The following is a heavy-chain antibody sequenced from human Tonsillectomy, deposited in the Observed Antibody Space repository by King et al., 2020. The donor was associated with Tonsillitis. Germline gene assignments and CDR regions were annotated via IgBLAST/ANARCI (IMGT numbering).Heavy chain of an antibody. J-gene: IGHJ3*01. D-gene: IGHD3-22*01. CDR1: GFTVSSNY. CDR2: IYIGGST. CDR3: ARDFRQYYYDSSAAFDF. V-gene: IGHV3-53*01. Sequence: VQLVESGGGLIQPGGSLRLSCAAYGFTVSSNYMNWVRQAPGKGLEWVSVIYIGGSTYHADSVKGRFTISRDNSKNTLFLQMNSLRAEDTAVYYCARDFRQYYYDSSAAFDFWGQGTMVTVSS.